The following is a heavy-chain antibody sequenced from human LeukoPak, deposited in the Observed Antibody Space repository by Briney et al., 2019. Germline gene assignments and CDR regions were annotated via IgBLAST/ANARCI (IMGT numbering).Heavy chain of an antibody. Sequence: GGSLRLSCAASGFTFSSYWMHWVRQAPGKGLVWVSRINSDGSSTSYADSVKGRFTISRDNAKNTLYLQMNSLRAEDTAVYYCARGYDSTGSYSLSGAFNIWGQGTMVTVSS. CDR2: INSDGSST. V-gene: IGHV3-74*01. D-gene: IGHD3-22*01. CDR3: ARGYDSTGSYSLSGAFNI. J-gene: IGHJ3*02. CDR1: GFTFSSYW.